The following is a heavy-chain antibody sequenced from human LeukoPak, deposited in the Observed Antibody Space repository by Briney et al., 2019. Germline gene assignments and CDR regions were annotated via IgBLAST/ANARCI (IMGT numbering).Heavy chain of an antibody. Sequence: GGSLRLSCAASAFTFSSYSMNWVRQAPGKGLEWVSSISSSSSYIYYADSVKGRFTISRDNAKNSLYLQMNSLRAEDTAVYYCARIAVAGTGKGNYWGQGTLVTVSS. D-gene: IGHD6-19*01. V-gene: IGHV3-21*01. CDR1: AFTFSSYS. CDR3: ARIAVAGTGKGNY. CDR2: ISSSSSYI. J-gene: IGHJ4*02.